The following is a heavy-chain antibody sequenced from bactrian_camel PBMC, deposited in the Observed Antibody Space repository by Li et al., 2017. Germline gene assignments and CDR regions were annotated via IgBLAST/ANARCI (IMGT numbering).Heavy chain of an antibody. J-gene: IGHJ7*01. D-gene: IGHD3*01. CDR2: IDGDAKT. Sequence: HVQLVESGGGSVQAGGSLRLSCVASAMEYHLYCMGWFRQSPGKGREEVATIDGDAKTTYADAVQGRFTISKDSDKNTLYLQMNNLKPEDTAMYYCAADRAQPPGGCSTVLFIMNYDIDYWGKGTQVTVS. V-gene: IGHV3S53*01. CDR1: AMEYHLYC.